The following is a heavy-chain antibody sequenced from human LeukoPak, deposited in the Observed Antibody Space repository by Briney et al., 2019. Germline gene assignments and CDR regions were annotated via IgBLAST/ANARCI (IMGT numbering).Heavy chain of an antibody. CDR1: GGSINSNSFY. V-gene: IGHV4-39*01. CDR3: ARLSTGGRFLDV. Sequence: SETLSLTCTLSGGSINSNSFYWGWVRQPPGKGLEWTGTFYYSGSTYYNPSLKSRVTISVDTSKNQFSLELSSVTAADTAVFYCARLSTGGRFLDVWGKGTTVTVSS. D-gene: IGHD3-10*01. J-gene: IGHJ6*04. CDR2: FYYSGST.